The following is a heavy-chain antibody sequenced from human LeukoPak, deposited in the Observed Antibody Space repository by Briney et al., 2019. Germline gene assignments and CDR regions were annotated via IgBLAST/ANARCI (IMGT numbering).Heavy chain of an antibody. V-gene: IGHV4-59*10. Sequence: SETLSLTCAVYGGSFSGYYWSWIRQPAGKGLEWIGRIYTSGSTNYNPSLKSRVTMSVDTSKNQFSLKLSSVTAADTAVYYCASGWRNYYFDYWGQGTLVTVSS. J-gene: IGHJ4*02. CDR1: GGSFSGYY. D-gene: IGHD6-19*01. CDR3: ASGWRNYYFDY. CDR2: IYTSGST.